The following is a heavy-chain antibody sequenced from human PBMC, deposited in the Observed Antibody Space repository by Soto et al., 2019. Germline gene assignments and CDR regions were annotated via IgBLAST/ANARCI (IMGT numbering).Heavy chain of an antibody. J-gene: IGHJ6*03. CDR2: IYYSGST. V-gene: IGHV4-59*01. CDR1: GGSISSYY. Sequence: QVQLQESGPGLVKPSETLSLTCTVSGGSISSYYWSWIRQPPGKGLEWIGYIYYSGSTNYNPSLKSRVTISVDTSKNQFSLKLSSVTAADTAVYYCARGLGAHGGYYYYMGVWGKGTTVTVSS. D-gene: IGHD3-16*01. CDR3: ARGLGAHGGYYYYMGV.